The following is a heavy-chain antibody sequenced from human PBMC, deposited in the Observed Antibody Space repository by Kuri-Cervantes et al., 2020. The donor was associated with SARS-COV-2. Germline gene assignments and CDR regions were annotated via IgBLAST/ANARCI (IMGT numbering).Heavy chain of an antibody. CDR1: GGSISSYY. CDR3: ARAPSVITGTTSYAFDI. CDR2: TYYSGST. J-gene: IGHJ3*02. D-gene: IGHD1-7*01. V-gene: IGHV4-59*08. Sequence: SETLSLTCTVSGGSISSYYWSWIRQPPGKGLEWIGYTYYSGSTNYNPSLKSRVTISVDTSKNQFSLKLSSVTAADTAVYYCARAPSVITGTTSYAFDIWGQGTMVTVSS.